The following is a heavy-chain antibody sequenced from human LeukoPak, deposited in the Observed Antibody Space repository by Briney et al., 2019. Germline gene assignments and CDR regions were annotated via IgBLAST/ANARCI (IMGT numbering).Heavy chain of an antibody. V-gene: IGHV1-2*02. J-gene: IGHJ3*02. CDR3: ARERVNDHYYDSSGSDAFDI. Sequence: ASVKVSCKASGYTFTGYYMHWVRQAPGQGLEWMGWINPNSGGTNYAQKFQGRVTMTRDTSISTAYMELSRLRVDDSDGYYCARERVNDHYYDSSGSDAFDIWGQGTMVTVSS. CDR2: INPNSGGT. D-gene: IGHD3-22*01. CDR1: GYTFTGYY.